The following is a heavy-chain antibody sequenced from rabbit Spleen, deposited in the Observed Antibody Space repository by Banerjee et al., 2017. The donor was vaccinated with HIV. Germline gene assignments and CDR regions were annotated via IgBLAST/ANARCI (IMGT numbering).Heavy chain of an antibody. CDR1: GFSFSSSYY. D-gene: IGHD4-1*01. Sequence: QSLEESGGDLVKPGASLTLTYTASGFSFSSSYYICWVRQAPGKGLEWIACIYAGDSGATYYANWAKGRFTVSKTSSTTVTLQMPGLTAADTATYFCARDLAGVIGWNFCLWGPGTLVTVS. J-gene: IGHJ4*01. V-gene: IGHV1S40*01. CDR2: IYAGDSGAT. CDR3: ARDLAGVIGWNFCL.